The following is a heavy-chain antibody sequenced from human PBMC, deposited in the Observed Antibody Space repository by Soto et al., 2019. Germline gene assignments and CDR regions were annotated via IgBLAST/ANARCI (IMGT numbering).Heavy chain of an antibody. V-gene: IGHV4-30-4*01. CDR1: GGSMNSHDYY. CDR2: IHNSGST. D-gene: IGHD3-10*01. J-gene: IGHJ3*02. Sequence: QEQLQESGPGLVKPSQTLSLTCTVSGGSMNSHDYYWSWIRQPPGKGLEWIGYIHNSGSTYYNPSLQSRLTISSGTSKNQFSPGLNSVTGADPALYYCARGEVRGPFDIWGQGTMVTVSS. CDR3: ARGEVRGPFDI.